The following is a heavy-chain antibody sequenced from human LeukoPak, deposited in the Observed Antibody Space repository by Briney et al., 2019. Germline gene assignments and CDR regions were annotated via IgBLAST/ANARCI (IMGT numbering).Heavy chain of an antibody. CDR1: GFTFSSYG. Sequence: PGGSLRLSCAASGFTFSSYGMSWVRQAPGKGLEWVSAISGSGGSTYYADSVKGRFTISRDNSKNTLYLQMNSLRAEDTAVYYCATGVDGSGSYFDYWGQGTLVTVSS. CDR3: ATGVDGSGSYFDY. J-gene: IGHJ4*02. D-gene: IGHD3-10*01. CDR2: ISGSGGST. V-gene: IGHV3-23*01.